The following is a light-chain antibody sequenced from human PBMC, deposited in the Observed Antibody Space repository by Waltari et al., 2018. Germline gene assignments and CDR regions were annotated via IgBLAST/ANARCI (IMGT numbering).Light chain of an antibody. Sequence: SYVLTQPPSVSVAPGKTARVTCGGHNCWSKRFHWYQKRPGQAPVLVISNNSDRPSGIPERFSGSNSENTATLTISRVEAGDEADYYCQVWDHSGIDTYVFGAGTKVTVL. CDR1: NCWSKR. CDR2: NNS. V-gene: IGLV3-21*04. J-gene: IGLJ1*01. CDR3: QVWDHSGIDTYV.